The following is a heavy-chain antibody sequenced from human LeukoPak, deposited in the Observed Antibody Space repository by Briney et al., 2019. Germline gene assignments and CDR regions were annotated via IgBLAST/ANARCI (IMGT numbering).Heavy chain of an antibody. CDR2: IYPGDSDT. V-gene: IGHV5-51*01. CDR3: ARHGSSGWSYYYYGMDV. CDR1: GYSFTSYW. J-gene: IGHJ6*02. Sequence: GESLKISCNGSGYSFTSYWIGWVRQMPGKGLEWMGIIYPGDSDTRYSPSFQGQVTISADKSISTAYLQWSSLKASDTAMYYCARHGSSGWSYYYYGMDVWGQGTTVTVSS. D-gene: IGHD6-19*01.